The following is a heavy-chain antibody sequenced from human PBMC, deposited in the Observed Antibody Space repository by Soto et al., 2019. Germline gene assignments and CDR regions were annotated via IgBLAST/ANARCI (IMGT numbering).Heavy chain of an antibody. CDR2: IGTRSDV. Sequence: PWWSLRLSCSASVFTFSSYSIHWCRQAPGKGLEWVSSIGTRSDVYYADSVKGRFTISRDNAKNSMALQMNSLRAEDTGVYYCAREETAWPLAYGLDVWGQGTTVTVSS. J-gene: IGHJ6*02. D-gene: IGHD2-21*02. CDR3: AREETAWPLAYGLDV. V-gene: IGHV3-21*01. CDR1: VFTFSSYS.